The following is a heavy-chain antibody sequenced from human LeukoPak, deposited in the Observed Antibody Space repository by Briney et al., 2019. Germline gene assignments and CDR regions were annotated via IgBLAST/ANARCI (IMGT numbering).Heavy chain of an antibody. V-gene: IGHV4-34*01. CDR2: INHSGST. CDR1: GGSFSGYY. J-gene: IGHJ4*02. D-gene: IGHD2-15*01. Sequence: SETLSLTCAVYGGSFSGYYWSWIRQPPGKGLEWIGEINHSGSTNYNPSLKSRVTISVDTSKNQFSLKLSSVTAADTAVYYCARAMVVAARGNLGYWGQGTLVTVPS. CDR3: ARAMVVAARGNLGY.